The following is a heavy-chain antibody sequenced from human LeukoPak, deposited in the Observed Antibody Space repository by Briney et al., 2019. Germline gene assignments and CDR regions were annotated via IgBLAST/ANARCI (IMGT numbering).Heavy chain of an antibody. J-gene: IGHJ3*01. CDR1: GFTFSSYS. Sequence: PGGSLRLSCAASGFTFSSYSMNWVRQAPGGGLEWVSYISSSSYVYYADSLKGRFTISRDNAKDSLYLQMNSLRAEDTAVYYCAREVVAGAVDAFDFWGQGTMVTVSS. CDR3: AREVVAGAVDAFDF. CDR2: ISSSSYV. V-gene: IGHV3-21*01. D-gene: IGHD3-22*01.